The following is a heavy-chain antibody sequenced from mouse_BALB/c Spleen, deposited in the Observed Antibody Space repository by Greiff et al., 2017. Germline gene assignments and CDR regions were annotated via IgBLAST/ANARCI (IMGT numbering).Heavy chain of an antibody. J-gene: IGHJ3*01. Sequence: VQLQQSGAELVKPGASVKLSCTASGFNIKDSYMHWVKQRPEQGLEWIGRIDPANGNTKYDPKFQGKATITADTSSNTAYLQLSSLTSEDTAVYYGARTPSKITTFAYWGQGTLVTVSA. V-gene: IGHV14-3*02. CDR3: ARTPSKITTFAY. CDR1: GFNIKDSY. D-gene: IGHD2-4*01. CDR2: IDPANGNT.